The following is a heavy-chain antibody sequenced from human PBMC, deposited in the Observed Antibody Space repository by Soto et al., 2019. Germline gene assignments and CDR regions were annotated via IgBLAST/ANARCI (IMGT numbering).Heavy chain of an antibody. CDR1: GYTFTSYG. V-gene: IGHV1-18*01. J-gene: IGHJ6*02. CDR3: ARDHGLRTNYYYYYGMDV. Sequence: GASVKVSCKASGYTFTSYGISWVRQAPGQGLEWMGWISAYNGNTNYAQKLQGRVTMTTDTSTSTAYMELRSLRSDDTAVYYCARDHGLRTNYYYYYGMDVWGQGTTVTVSS. CDR2: ISAYNGNT.